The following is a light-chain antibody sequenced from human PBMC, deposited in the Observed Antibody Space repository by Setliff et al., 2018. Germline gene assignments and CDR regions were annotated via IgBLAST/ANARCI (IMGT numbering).Light chain of an antibody. CDR2: DVS. J-gene: IGLJ1*01. CDR1: SSDVGGYNY. Sequence: QSALTQPASVSGSPGQSITISCTGTSSDVGGYNYVSWYQQHPGKAPKLMIYDVSKRPSGVSNRSSGSKSGNTASLTISGLQAEDEADYYCSSYTSSSTPYVFGTGTKVTVL. V-gene: IGLV2-14*01. CDR3: SSYTSSSTPYV.